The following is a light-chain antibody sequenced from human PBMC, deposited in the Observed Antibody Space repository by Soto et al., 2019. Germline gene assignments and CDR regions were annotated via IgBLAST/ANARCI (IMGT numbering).Light chain of an antibody. CDR3: QHYNSYSEA. CDR2: KAS. V-gene: IGKV1-5*03. J-gene: IGKJ1*01. Sequence: DIQMTQSPSTLSGSVGDRVTITCRPSQTIRSWLAWHQQKRGKAPKLLIYKASTLKSGVPSRFSGSGSGTEFTLTISSLQPDDFATYYCQHYNSYSEAVGQGTKVDSK. CDR1: QTIRSW.